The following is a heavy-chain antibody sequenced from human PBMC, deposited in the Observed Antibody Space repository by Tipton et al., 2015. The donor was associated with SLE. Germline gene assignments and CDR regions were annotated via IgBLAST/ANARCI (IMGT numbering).Heavy chain of an antibody. CDR1: GGSIMNTHYS. CDR2: MYFSGNT. V-gene: IGHV4-39*07. J-gene: IGHJ4*02. Sequence: TLSLTCTVSGGSIMNTHYSWGWVRQPPGKGLDWIGTMYFSGNTYYNPSLKSRVAISLDTSKNQLSLNLSSVTAADTAVYYCARQAPDTGWYEHFDHWGQGTLVAVSS. D-gene: IGHD6-19*01. CDR3: ARQAPDTGWYEHFDH.